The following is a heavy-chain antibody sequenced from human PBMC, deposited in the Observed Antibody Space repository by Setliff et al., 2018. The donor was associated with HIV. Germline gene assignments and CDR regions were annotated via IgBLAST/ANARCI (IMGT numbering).Heavy chain of an antibody. J-gene: IGHJ2*01. V-gene: IGHV4-39*07. D-gene: IGHD3-10*01. Sequence: PSETLSLTCTVSGDSITSNSYYWGWIRQSPGKGLEWIGTMHHSGSTYYNPSLKSRVTMSVDTSQNQFSLKLRSVNAADTAVYYCARDWVTRSNYYGSGSPWYFDFWGRGILVTVS. CDR3: ARDWVTRSNYYGSGSPWYFDF. CDR1: GDSITSNSYY. CDR2: MHHSGST.